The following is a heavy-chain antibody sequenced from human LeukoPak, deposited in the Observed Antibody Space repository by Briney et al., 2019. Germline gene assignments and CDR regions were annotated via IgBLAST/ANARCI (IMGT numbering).Heavy chain of an antibody. CDR2: INPNDGDT. J-gene: IGHJ4*02. CDR1: GYTSTDYY. Sequence: ASVKVSCKASGYTSTDYYMHWVRQAPGQGFEWMGWINPNDGDTNYAQKFQGRVTMTRDTSISTAHMEVSRLRSDDTAVYYCVRANFLYCSSTTCLFDYWGQGTLVTVSS. CDR3: VRANFLYCSSTTCLFDY. V-gene: IGHV1-2*02. D-gene: IGHD2-2*01.